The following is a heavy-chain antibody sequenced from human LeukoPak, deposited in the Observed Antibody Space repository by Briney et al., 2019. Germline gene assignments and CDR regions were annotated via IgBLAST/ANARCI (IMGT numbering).Heavy chain of an antibody. D-gene: IGHD6-6*01. CDR3: ARDNEVARLSY. CDR1: GFTFSSYN. J-gene: IGHJ4*02. CDR2: ISSSSTTI. V-gene: IGHV3-48*02. Sequence: GGSLRLSCVASGFTFSSYNMNWVRQAPGKGLEWVSYISSSSTTIYYADSVKGRFTISRDNAKNSLYLQMSSLRDEDTAVYYCARDNEVARLSYWGQGTLVTVSS.